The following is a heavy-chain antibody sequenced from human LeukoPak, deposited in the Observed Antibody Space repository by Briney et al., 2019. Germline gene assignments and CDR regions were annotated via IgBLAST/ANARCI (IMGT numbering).Heavy chain of an antibody. D-gene: IGHD3-10*01. Sequence: SQTLSLTCTVSGGSISSGGYYWSWIRQHPGKGLEWIGYIYYSGGTYYNPSLKSRVTISVDTSKNQFSLKLSSVTAADTAVYYCARVRSYYGSGSLYYFDYWGQGTLVTVSS. CDR2: IYYSGGT. V-gene: IGHV4-31*03. CDR3: ARVRSYYGSGSLYYFDY. CDR1: GGSISSGGYY. J-gene: IGHJ4*02.